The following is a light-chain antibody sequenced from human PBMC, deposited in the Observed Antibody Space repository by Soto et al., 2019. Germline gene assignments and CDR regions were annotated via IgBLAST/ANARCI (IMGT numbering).Light chain of an antibody. CDR3: QQYNSYLWT. Sequence: QIGHSPSTLAASVEDGVTITCLASQSINSWLAWYQQKPGKAPKFLIYKASTLESGVPSRFIGSGSGTGFTLTISSLQHDDCATYYCQQYNSYLWTFAQRTKVDI. CDR1: QSINSW. V-gene: IGKV1-5*03. J-gene: IGKJ1*01. CDR2: KAS.